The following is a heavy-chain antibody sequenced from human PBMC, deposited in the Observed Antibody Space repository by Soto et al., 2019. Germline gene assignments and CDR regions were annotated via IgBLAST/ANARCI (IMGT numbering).Heavy chain of an antibody. CDR3: ASDGDCSGGSCYSDYYYGMDV. J-gene: IGHJ6*02. CDR2: IIPIFGTA. D-gene: IGHD2-15*01. CDR1: GGTFSSYA. Sequence: QVQLVQSGAEVKKPGSSVKVSCKASGGTFSSYAISWVRQAPGQGLEWMGGIIPIFGTANYAQKFQGRVTITADESTSTAYMELSSLRSEDTAVYYCASDGDCSGGSCYSDYYYGMDVWGQGTTVTVSS. V-gene: IGHV1-69*01.